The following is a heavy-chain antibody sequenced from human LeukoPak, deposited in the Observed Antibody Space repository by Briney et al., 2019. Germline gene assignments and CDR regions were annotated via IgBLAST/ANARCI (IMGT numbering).Heavy chain of an antibody. J-gene: IGHJ6*02. CDR3: ARDPGTEPSAYYYYGMDV. CDR2: IQQNGGEK. Sequence: GGSLRLSCAASGFTFSTYWMVWVRQAPGRGLEWVANIQQNGGEKNYMESVKGRFTISRDNTKNSLYLQMSSLRSDDTAVYYCARDPGTEPSAYYYYGMDVWGQGTTVTVSS. V-gene: IGHV3-7*03. D-gene: IGHD1-14*01. CDR1: GFTFSTYW.